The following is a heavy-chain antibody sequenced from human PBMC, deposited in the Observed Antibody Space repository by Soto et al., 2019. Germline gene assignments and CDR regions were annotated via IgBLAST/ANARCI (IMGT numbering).Heavy chain of an antibody. Sequence: QVQLQESGPGLVKPSQTLSLTCTVSGGSISSGGYYWSWIRQHPGKGLEWIGYIYYSGSTYYNPSLKSRVTISVDTSKNQCSLKLSSVTAADTAVYYCAREENRLKAKVSDWGQGTLVTVSS. V-gene: IGHV4-31*03. D-gene: IGHD5-18*01. CDR3: AREENRLKAKVSD. CDR1: GGSISSGGYY. J-gene: IGHJ4*02. CDR2: IYYSGST.